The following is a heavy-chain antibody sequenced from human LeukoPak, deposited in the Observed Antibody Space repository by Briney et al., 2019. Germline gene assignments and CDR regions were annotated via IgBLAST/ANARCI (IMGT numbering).Heavy chain of an antibody. CDR1: GGSISSYY. D-gene: IGHD2-2*01. CDR3: ARAGRDRQPFYFDY. J-gene: IGHJ4*02. CDR2: IYYSGST. Sequence: TSETLSLTCTVSGGSISSYYWSWIRQPPGKGLESIGYIYYSGSTNYNPSLKSRVTISVDTSKNQFSLKLSSVTAADTAVYYCARAGRDRQPFYFDYWGQGTLVTVSS. V-gene: IGHV4-59*01.